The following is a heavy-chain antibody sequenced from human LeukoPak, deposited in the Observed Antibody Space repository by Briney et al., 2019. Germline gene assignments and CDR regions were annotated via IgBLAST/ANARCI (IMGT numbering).Heavy chain of an antibody. Sequence: GGSLRLSCAASGFTFSSYAMSWVRQAPGKGLEWVSAISGSGGSTYYADSVKGRFTISRDNSKNTLYVQMNSLRAEDTAVYYCAKRGPIYSSSPGNYFDYWGQGTLVTVSS. V-gene: IGHV3-23*01. J-gene: IGHJ4*02. D-gene: IGHD6-6*01. CDR2: ISGSGGST. CDR3: AKRGPIYSSSPGNYFDY. CDR1: GFTFSSYA.